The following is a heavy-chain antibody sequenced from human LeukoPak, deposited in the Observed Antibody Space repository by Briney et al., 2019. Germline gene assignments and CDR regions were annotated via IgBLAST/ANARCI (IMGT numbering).Heavy chain of an antibody. V-gene: IGHV4-34*01. CDR1: GGSFSGYY. J-gene: IGHJ5*02. CDR2: INHSGST. Sequence: SVTLSLTCAVYGGSFSGYYWSWIRQPPGKGLEWIGEINHSGSTNYNPSLKSRVTISVDTSKNQFSLKLSSVTAADTAVYYCARGIGGYSYGPADWFDPWGQGTLVTVSS. CDR3: ARGIGGYSYGPADWFDP. D-gene: IGHD5-18*01.